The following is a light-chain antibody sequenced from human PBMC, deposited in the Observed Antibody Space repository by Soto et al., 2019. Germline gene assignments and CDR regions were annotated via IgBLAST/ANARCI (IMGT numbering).Light chain of an antibody. V-gene: IGKV3-20*01. CDR3: QQYGSSPT. Sequence: EIVLTQSPGTLSLSPGERATLSCRASQSVSSNYLAWFQQKPGQAPRLLIYGASTRATGIPDSFSGSGSGTDFTLTISRLEPEDFAVYYCQQYGSSPTFGQGTKVEIK. CDR1: QSVSSNY. CDR2: GAS. J-gene: IGKJ1*01.